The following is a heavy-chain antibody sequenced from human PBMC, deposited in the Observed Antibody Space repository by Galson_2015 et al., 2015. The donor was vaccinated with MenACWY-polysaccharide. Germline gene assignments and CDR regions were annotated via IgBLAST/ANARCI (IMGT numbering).Heavy chain of an antibody. D-gene: IGHD2-15*01. V-gene: IGHV3-33*01. J-gene: IGHJ3*01. Sequence: SLRLSCAASGIKFYGSGMHWVRQAPGKGLEWVAVIQYDGSNKVYADSVKGRCTISRDNSKNTLYLQMNSLRAEDTAVYYCAREASRIVFHAFDPWGQGTLLTVAS. CDR3: AREASRIVFHAFDP. CDR2: IQYDGSNK. CDR1: GIKFYGSG.